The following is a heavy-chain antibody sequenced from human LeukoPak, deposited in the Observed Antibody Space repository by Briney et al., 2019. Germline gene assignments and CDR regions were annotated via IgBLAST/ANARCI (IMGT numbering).Heavy chain of an antibody. CDR2: INLDGTGK. D-gene: IGHD6-19*01. J-gene: IGHJ4*02. Sequence: PGGSLSLSCAASGFTFSSSWMSWVRQAPGKGLEWVANINLDGTGKYYLDSVKGRFTISRDNAKNSLFLQMNSLRAEDTAVYYCARLQYNSGWYGGGYYFDHWGQGTLVTASS. V-gene: IGHV3-7*01. CDR3: ARLQYNSGWYGGGYYFDH. CDR1: GFTFSSSW.